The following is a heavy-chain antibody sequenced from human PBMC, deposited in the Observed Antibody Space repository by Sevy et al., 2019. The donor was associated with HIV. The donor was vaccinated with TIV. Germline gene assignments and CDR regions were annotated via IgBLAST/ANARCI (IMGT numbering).Heavy chain of an antibody. D-gene: IGHD3-3*01. V-gene: IGHV4-39*01. CDR3: ATHYDFWSGYQNNWFDP. CDR1: GGFISSSIYY. Sequence: SETLSLTCTVSGGFISSSIYYWAWIRQPPGKGLEWIGSIYYSWSTYYYPSLKSRVAISVDTSKKQFLLKLTSVTAADTAVYYCATHYDFWSGYQNNWFDPWGQGTLVTVSS. CDR2: IYYSWST. J-gene: IGHJ5*02.